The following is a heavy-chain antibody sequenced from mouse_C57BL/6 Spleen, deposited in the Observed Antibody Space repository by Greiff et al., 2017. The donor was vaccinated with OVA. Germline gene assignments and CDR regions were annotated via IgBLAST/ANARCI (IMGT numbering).Heavy chain of an antibody. D-gene: IGHD2-4*01. Sequence: QVQLQQPGAELVRPGSSVKLSCKASGYTFTSYWMDWVKQRPGQGLEWIGNIYPSDSETHYNQKFKDKATLTVDKSSSTAYMQLSSLTSEDSAVYYCARSGDYYEYDEAWFAYWGQGTLVTVSA. CDR2: IYPSDSET. CDR1: GYTFTSYW. J-gene: IGHJ3*01. CDR3: ARSGDYYEYDEAWFAY. V-gene: IGHV1-61*01.